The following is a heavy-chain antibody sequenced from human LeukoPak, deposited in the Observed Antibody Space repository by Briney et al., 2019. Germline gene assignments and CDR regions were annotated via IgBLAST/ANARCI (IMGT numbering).Heavy chain of an antibody. CDR2: IGSSGSTI. CDR3: ARGNSDAFDI. CDR1: GFAFSDYS. Sequence: GGSLRLSCAASGFAFSDYSMNWVRQAPGKGLEWVSYIGSSGSTIYYADSVKGRFTISRDNAKNSLYLQMNSLRADDTAVYYCARGNSDAFDIWGQGTMVTVSS. D-gene: IGHD4-23*01. V-gene: IGHV3-48*04. J-gene: IGHJ3*02.